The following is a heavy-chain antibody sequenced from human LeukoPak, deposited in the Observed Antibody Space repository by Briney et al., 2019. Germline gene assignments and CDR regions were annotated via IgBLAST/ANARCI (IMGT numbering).Heavy chain of an antibody. CDR1: GFTFSSYG. CDR3: AKDTQTYYYDSSGYYWGGFDY. J-gene: IGHJ4*02. Sequence: GGSLRLSCAASGFTFSSYGMHWVRQAPGKGLEWVAFIRYDGSNKYYADSVKGRFTFSRDNSKNTLYLQMNSLRAEDTAVYYCAKDTQTYYYDSSGYYWGGFDYWGQGTLVTVSS. V-gene: IGHV3-30*02. D-gene: IGHD3-22*01. CDR2: IRYDGSNK.